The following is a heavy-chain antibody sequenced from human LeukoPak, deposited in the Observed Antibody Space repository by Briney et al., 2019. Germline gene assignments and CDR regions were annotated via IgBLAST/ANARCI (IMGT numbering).Heavy chain of an antibody. J-gene: IGHJ3*02. CDR2: IHPNSGDT. CDR1: GYTFNAYY. CDR3: ATSKAAGDRAFDI. V-gene: IGHV1-2*02. Sequence: ASVKVSCKASGYTFNAYYMHWVRQAPGQGLEWMGWIHPNSGDTNYAQKFQGRATMTRDTSINTAYMELSRLTSDDTAVYYCATSKAAGDRAFDIWGQGTMVTVSS. D-gene: IGHD7-27*01.